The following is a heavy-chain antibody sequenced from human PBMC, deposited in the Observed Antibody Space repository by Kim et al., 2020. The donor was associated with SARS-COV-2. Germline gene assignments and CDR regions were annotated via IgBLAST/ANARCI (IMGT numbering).Heavy chain of an antibody. CDR2: INAGNGNT. Sequence: ASVKVSCKASGYTFTSYAMHWVRQAPGQRLEWMGWINAGNGNTKYSQKFQGRVTITRDTSASTAYMELSSLRSEDTAVYYCARGDSSGYYSIDYWGQGTLVTVSS. D-gene: IGHD3-22*01. CDR3: ARGDSSGYYSIDY. V-gene: IGHV1-3*01. J-gene: IGHJ4*02. CDR1: GYTFTSYA.